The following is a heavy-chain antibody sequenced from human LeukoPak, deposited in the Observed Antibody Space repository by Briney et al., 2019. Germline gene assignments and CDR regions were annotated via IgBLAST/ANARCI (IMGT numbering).Heavy chain of an antibody. CDR3: ARAVGGYHLIDY. V-gene: IGHV3-30*04. CDR1: GFTFSSYA. CDR2: ISYDGSNK. Sequence: PGGSLRLSCAASGFTFSSYAMHWVRQAPGKGLEWVAVISYDGSNKYYADSVKGRFTISRDNSKNTLYLQMNSLRAEDTAVYYCARAVGGYHLIDYWGQGTLVTVSS. D-gene: IGHD3-22*01. J-gene: IGHJ4*02.